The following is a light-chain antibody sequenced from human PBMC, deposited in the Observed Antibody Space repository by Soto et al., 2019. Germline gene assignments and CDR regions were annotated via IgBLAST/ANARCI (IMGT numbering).Light chain of an antibody. CDR2: GAS. J-gene: IGKJ2*01. Sequence: EIVMTQSPATLSVSPGERATLSCRASQRISSNLAWYQQKPGQAPRLLIYGASTRATGIPARFSGSGSGTESTLTISRLQSEDFAVYYCQQYNSWPPYTFGQGTKLEIK. CDR1: QRISSN. V-gene: IGKV3-15*01. CDR3: QQYNSWPPYT.